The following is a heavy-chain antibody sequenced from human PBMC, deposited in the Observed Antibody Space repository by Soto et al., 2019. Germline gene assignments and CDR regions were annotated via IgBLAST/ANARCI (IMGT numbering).Heavy chain of an antibody. V-gene: IGHV3-72*01. Sequence: AGWSLRLSCASSVSTLSDHYVDWVRQAPGKGLEWVGRSGNKANSDTTEYGSSVKGRFTISRDDSKNSMYLQMNSLKTEDTAVYYCTRGYSGIDIYAFDIWGQGTLVTVSS. CDR3: TRGYSGIDIYAFDI. D-gene: IGHD1-26*01. J-gene: IGHJ3*02. CDR2: SGNKANSDTT. CDR1: VSTLSDHY.